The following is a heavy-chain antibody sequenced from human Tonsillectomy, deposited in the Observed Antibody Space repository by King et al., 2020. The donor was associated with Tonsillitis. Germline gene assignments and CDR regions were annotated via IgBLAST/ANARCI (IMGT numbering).Heavy chain of an antibody. V-gene: IGHV3-49*03. CDR3: TRDESAIAAEERDV. J-gene: IGHJ6*02. Sequence: EVQLVESGGGLVQPGRSLRLSCTASGFTFGDYGLSWYRQAPGKGLEWVGFIRSKAYGGTTEYAASVKGRFTISRDDSKSIAYLQMNSLKTEDTAVYYCTRDESAIAAEERDVWGQGTTVTVSS. CDR1: GFTFGDYG. D-gene: IGHD6-13*01. CDR2: IRSKAYGGTT.